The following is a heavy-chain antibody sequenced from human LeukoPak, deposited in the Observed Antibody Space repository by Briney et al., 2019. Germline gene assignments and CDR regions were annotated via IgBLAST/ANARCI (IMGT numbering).Heavy chain of an antibody. J-gene: IGHJ4*02. Sequence: SETLSLTCTVSGGSISSSSYYWGWIRQPPGKGLEWIGSIYYSGSTYYNPSLKSRVTISVDTSKNQFSLKLSSVTAADTAVYYWARDKWVRGTKGEFDYWGQGTLVTVSS. V-gene: IGHV4-39*07. D-gene: IGHD1-26*01. CDR2: IYYSGST. CDR1: GGSISSSSYY. CDR3: ARDKWVRGTKGEFDY.